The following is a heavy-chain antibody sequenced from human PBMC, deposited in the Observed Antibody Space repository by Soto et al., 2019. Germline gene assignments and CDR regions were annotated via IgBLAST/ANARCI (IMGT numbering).Heavy chain of an antibody. CDR3: ARGSEYDYIWGSYRSPFDY. Sequence: GGSLRLSCAASGFTFSSYGMHWVRQAPGKGLEWVAVISYDGSNKYYADSVKGRFTISRDNSKNTLYLQMNSLRAEDTAVYYCARGSEYDYIWGSYRSPFDYWGQGTLVTVSS. CDR2: ISYDGSNK. J-gene: IGHJ4*02. D-gene: IGHD3-16*02. CDR1: GFTFSSYG. V-gene: IGHV3-30*03.